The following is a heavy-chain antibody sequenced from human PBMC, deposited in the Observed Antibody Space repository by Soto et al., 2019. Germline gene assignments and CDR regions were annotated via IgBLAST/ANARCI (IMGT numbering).Heavy chain of an antibody. CDR2: ISSSSSTI. V-gene: IGHV3-48*01. Sequence: EVQQVESGGGLVQPGGSLRLSCAASGFTVSSYIMNWVRQAPGKGLEWVSYISSSSSTIYYADSVKGRFTISRDNAKNSLYLQMNSLRAEDTAVYYCARADNGYAHGYYYYGMDVWGQGSTVTVSS. J-gene: IGHJ6*02. CDR3: ARADNGYAHGYYYYGMDV. CDR1: GFTVSSYI. D-gene: IGHD5-12*01.